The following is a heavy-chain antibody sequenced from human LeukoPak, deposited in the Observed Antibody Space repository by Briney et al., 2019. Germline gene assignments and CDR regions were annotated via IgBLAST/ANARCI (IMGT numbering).Heavy chain of an antibody. CDR2: ISGSGGST. Sequence: GGSLRLSCAASGFTFSSYAMSWVRQAPGKGLEWVSAISGSGGSTYYADSVKGRFTVSRDNSKNTLYLQMNGLRAEDTAVYYCGTLGMTTVTPRDYWGQGTLVTVSS. V-gene: IGHV3-23*01. D-gene: IGHD4-17*01. J-gene: IGHJ4*02. CDR1: GFTFSSYA. CDR3: GTLGMTTVTPRDY.